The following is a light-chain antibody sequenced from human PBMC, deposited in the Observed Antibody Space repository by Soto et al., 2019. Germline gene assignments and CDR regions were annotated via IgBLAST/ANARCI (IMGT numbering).Light chain of an antibody. CDR2: DVS. CDR1: SSDVGGYNY. CDR3: SSNTSSSTCV. Sequence: QSVLTQPASVSGSPGQSITISCTGTSSDVGGYNYVSWYQQHPGKAPKLVIYDVSNRPSGVSNRFSGSKSGNTASLTISGLLAEDEADYYCSSNTSSSTCVFGTGTKVTVL. J-gene: IGLJ1*01. V-gene: IGLV2-14*01.